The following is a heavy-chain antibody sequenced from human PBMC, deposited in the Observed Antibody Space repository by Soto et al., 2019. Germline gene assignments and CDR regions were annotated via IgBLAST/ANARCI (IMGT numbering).Heavy chain of an antibody. Sequence: QVQLQESGPGLVKPSETLSLTCTVSGASISSNIYYWGWIRQPPGKGLEWIGSIYYTGNTFYNPSLKSRVTLSVDTSENQFSLRLFSVTAADTAVYYYARHSHEDHGDPNWFDPWGQGTLVTVSS. CDR1: GASISSNIYY. CDR3: ARHSHEDHGDPNWFDP. V-gene: IGHV4-39*01. CDR2: IYYTGNT. J-gene: IGHJ5*02. D-gene: IGHD4-17*01.